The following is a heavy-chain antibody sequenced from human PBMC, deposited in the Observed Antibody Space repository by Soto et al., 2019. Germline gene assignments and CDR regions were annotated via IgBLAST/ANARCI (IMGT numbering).Heavy chain of an antibody. CDR1: GGSFSGYY. CDR2: INHSGST. D-gene: IGHD4-17*01. J-gene: IGHJ6*02. CDR3: ARGNYGERFAGMDV. V-gene: IGHV4-34*01. Sequence: SETLSLTCAVYGGSFSGYYWSWIRQPPGKGLEWIGEINHSGSTNYNPSLKSRVTTSVDTSKNQFSLKLSSVTAADTAVYYCARGNYGERFAGMDVWGQGTTVTVSS.